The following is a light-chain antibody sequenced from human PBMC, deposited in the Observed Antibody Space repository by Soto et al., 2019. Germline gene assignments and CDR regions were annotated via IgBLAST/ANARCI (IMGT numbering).Light chain of an antibody. CDR3: QQYNNWPRT. CDR2: DAS. Sequence: EIVLTQSPATLSLSPWEIATLSCRASQSVSSYLAWYQQKPGQAPRLLIYDASNRATGIPARFSGSGSGTEFTLTITSLQSEDSAVYYCQQYNNWPRTFGQGTKVDIK. J-gene: IGKJ1*01. CDR1: QSVSSY. V-gene: IGKV3-11*01.